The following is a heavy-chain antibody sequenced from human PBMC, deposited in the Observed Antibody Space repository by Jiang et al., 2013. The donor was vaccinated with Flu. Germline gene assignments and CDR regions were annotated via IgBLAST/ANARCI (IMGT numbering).Heavy chain of an antibody. CDR1: TSYA. Sequence: TSYAMNWVRQAPGQGLEWMGWINTNTGNPTYAQGFTGRFVFSLDTSVRKAYLEISGLKAEDTGVYYCARGLRGGYYDYWGQGTLVTVSS. J-gene: IGHJ4*02. D-gene: IGHD5-12*01. V-gene: IGHV7-4-1*02. CDR2: INTNTGNP. CDR3: ARGLRGGYYDY.